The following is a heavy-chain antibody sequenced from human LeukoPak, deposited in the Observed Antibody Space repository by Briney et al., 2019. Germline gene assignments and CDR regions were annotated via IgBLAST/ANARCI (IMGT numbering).Heavy chain of an antibody. D-gene: IGHD3-22*01. Sequence: SETLSLTCAVYGGSFSGYYWTWIRQPPGKGLEWIGEIDRSGSTNYSPSLKSRVTISKDTSKNHFSLELSSVTTADRAVYYCATTGDSSGYFRYFDSWGQGTLVTVSS. CDR1: GGSFSGYY. V-gene: IGHV4-34*01. J-gene: IGHJ4*02. CDR2: IDRSGST. CDR3: ATTGDSSGYFRYFDS.